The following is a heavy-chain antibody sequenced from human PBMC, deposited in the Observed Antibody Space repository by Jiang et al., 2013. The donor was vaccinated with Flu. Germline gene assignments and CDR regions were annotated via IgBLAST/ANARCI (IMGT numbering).Heavy chain of an antibody. J-gene: IGHJ3*02. V-gene: IGHV1-69*01. CDR1: GGTFSSYA. D-gene: IGHD4-23*01. CDR2: IIPIFGTA. Sequence: AEVKKPGSSVKVSCKASGGTFSSYAISWVRQAPGQGLEWMGGIIPIFGTANYAQKFQGRVTITADESTSTAYMELSSLRSEDTAVYYCARDEDDYGGRDAFDIWGQGTMVTVSS. CDR3: ARDEDDYGGRDAFDI.